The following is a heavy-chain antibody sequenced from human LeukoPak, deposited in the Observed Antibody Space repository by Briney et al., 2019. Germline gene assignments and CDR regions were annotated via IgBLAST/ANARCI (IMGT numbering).Heavy chain of an antibody. CDR3: ARWLPPWGSYRSGAFDI. Sequence: PSETLSLTCTVSGGSISSYYWSWIRQPPGKGLEWIGYIYYSGSTNYNPSLKSRVTISVDTSKNQFSLKLSSVTAADTAVYYCARWLPPWGSYRSGAFDIWGQGTMVTVSS. J-gene: IGHJ3*02. CDR2: IYYSGST. CDR1: GGSISSYY. D-gene: IGHD3-16*02. V-gene: IGHV4-59*08.